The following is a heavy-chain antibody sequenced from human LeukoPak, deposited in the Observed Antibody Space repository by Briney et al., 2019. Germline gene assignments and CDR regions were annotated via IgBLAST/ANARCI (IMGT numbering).Heavy chain of an antibody. Sequence: SETPSDSCTVSGGSISSYYWSWIRQPAGKGLEWIGRIYTSGSTNYNPSLKSRVTMSVDTSKNQFSLKLSSVTAADTAVYYCARRSIVATVFDAFDIWGQGTMVTVSS. CDR1: GGSISSYY. CDR2: IYTSGST. D-gene: IGHD5-12*01. CDR3: ARRSIVATVFDAFDI. J-gene: IGHJ3*02. V-gene: IGHV4-4*07.